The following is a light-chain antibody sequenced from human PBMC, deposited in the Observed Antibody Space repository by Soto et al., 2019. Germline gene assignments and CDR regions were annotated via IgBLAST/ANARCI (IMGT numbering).Light chain of an antibody. CDR2: GTS. V-gene: IGKV3-20*01. CDR3: QHYGNSPLT. J-gene: IGKJ5*01. Sequence: EILMRQSPATASLSAGERGTLSGMASQSVGNNVAWYQQKPGQAPRLLIHGTSTRATGIPDRFSGSVSGTDFTLTISRLEPEDFAVYYCQHYGNSPLTFGQATRLEI. CDR1: QSVGNN.